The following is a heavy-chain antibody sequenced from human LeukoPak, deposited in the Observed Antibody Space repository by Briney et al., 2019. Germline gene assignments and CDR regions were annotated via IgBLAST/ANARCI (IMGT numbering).Heavy chain of an antibody. CDR2: INPSGGST. V-gene: IGHV1-46*01. CDR3: ARDRSVRYPGSSFDY. J-gene: IGHJ4*02. CDR1: GYTFTSYY. Sequence: ASVKVSCKPSGYTFTSYYMHWVRQAPGQGLEWMGIINPSGGSTSYAQKFQGRVTMTRDTSTSTVYMELSSLRSEDTAVYYCARDRSVRYPGSSFDYWGQGTLVTVSS. D-gene: IGHD3-9*01.